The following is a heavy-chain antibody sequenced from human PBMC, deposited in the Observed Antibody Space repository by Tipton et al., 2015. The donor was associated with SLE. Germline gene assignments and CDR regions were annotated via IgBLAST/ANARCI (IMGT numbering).Heavy chain of an antibody. V-gene: IGHV4-59*12. CDR2: IYHSGIT. Sequence: TLSLTCTVSGGSIRSYYWTWIRQPPGKRLEWIAYIYHSGITNYNPSLKSRVTISADRSNNQFSLRLSSVTAADTAVYYCARDKMEYDVVVPASNWFDPWGQGTLVTVSS. CDR1: GGSIRSYY. D-gene: IGHD2-2*01. J-gene: IGHJ5*02. CDR3: ARDKMEYDVVVPASNWFDP.